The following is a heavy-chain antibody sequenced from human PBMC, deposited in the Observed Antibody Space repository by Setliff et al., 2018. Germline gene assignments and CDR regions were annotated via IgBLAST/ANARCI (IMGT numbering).Heavy chain of an antibody. CDR1: GGSISSSSYY. Sequence: SETLSLTCTVSGGSISSSSYYWGWIRQPPGKGLEWIGSIYYSGSTYYNPSLKSRVTISVDTSKNQFSLKLSPVTAADTAVYYCARVKIAILPAAIDYWDQGTLVTVSS. CDR3: ARVKIAILPAAIDY. CDR2: IYYSGST. J-gene: IGHJ4*02. D-gene: IGHD2-2*01. V-gene: IGHV4-39*07.